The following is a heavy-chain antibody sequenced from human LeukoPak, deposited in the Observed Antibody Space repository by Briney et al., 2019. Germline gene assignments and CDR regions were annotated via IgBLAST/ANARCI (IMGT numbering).Heavy chain of an antibody. V-gene: IGHV3-48*03. Sequence: GGSLRLSCAASGFTFSSYEMNWVRQAPGKGLEWVSYISSSGSTIYYADSVKGRFTISRDNAKNSLYLQMNSLRAEDTAVYYCARDFGGYCSSSSCYLGFLGYWGQGTLVTVSS. CDR2: ISSSGSTI. CDR1: GFTFSSYE. J-gene: IGHJ4*02. D-gene: IGHD2-2*01. CDR3: ARDFGGYCSSSSCYLGFLGY.